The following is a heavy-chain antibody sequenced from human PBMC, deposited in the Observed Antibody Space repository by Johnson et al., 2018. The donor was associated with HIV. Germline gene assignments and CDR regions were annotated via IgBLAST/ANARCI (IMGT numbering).Heavy chain of an antibody. CDR3: ARAKYGGAFDV. V-gene: IGHV3-53*01. Sequence: VQLVESGGGLIQPGGSLRLSCAASGFTVSSNYMSWVRQAPGKGLEWVSVIYSGGSTYYADSVQGRFTISRDNSRNTLYLQMNSLRAEDTAVYYCARAKYGGAFDVWGQGTMVSVSS. CDR2: IYSGGST. J-gene: IGHJ3*01. D-gene: IGHD3-16*01. CDR1: GFTVSSNY.